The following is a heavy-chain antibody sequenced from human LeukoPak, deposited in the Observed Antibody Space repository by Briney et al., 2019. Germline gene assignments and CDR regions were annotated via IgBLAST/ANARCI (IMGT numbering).Heavy chain of an antibody. V-gene: IGHV4-34*01. D-gene: IGHD2-15*01. CDR2: INHSGST. CDR1: GGSFSGYY. Sequence: SETLSLTCAVYGGSFSGYYWSWIRQPPGKGLEWIGEINHSGSTNYNPSLKSRVTISVDTSKNQFSLKLSSVTAADPAVYYCARGLRRIVVVVAATRFDPWGQGTLVTVSS. J-gene: IGHJ5*02. CDR3: ARGLRRIVVVVAATRFDP.